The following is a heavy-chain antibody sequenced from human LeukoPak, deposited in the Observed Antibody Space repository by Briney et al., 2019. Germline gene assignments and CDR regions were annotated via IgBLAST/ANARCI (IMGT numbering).Heavy chain of an antibody. CDR2: IRYDGSNK. V-gene: IGHV3-30*02. D-gene: IGHD4-17*01. Sequence: GGSLRLSCAASGFTFSTYGMHWVRQAPGKGLEWVAFIRYDGSNKYYADSVKGRFTISRDNSKNTLYLQMNSLRAEDTAVYYCAKDNYDYGDYDGGDYWGQGTLVTVSS. J-gene: IGHJ4*02. CDR3: AKDNYDYGDYDGGDY. CDR1: GFTFSTYG.